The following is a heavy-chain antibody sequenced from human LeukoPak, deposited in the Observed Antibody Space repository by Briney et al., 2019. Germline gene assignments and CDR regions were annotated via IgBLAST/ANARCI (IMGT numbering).Heavy chain of an antibody. V-gene: IGHV4-39*01. CDR1: GASITTTIFD. J-gene: IGHJ4*02. D-gene: IGHD1-26*01. Sequence: SETLSLTCAVSGASITTTIFDWAWIRQPPGQDLEWIATISSSGRACYNPSLMSRVTISVDTSKNQFSLDLNSVTAADTGLFYCARFKGGTGFDYWGQGILVIVS. CDR3: ARFKGGTGFDY. CDR2: ISSSGRA.